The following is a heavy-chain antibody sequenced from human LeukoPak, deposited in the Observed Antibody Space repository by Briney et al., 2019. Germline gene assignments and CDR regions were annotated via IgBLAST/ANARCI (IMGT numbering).Heavy chain of an antibody. Sequence: QPGGSLRLSCSVSGFRFSSYAMHWVRQAPGKGLEYVSVISNNGDTTYYADSVRGRFTISRDNAENTLYLQMDSLRAEDTAVYYCAKDRGSSGYYYEGAHFDYWGQGTLVTVSS. CDR1: GFRFSSYA. J-gene: IGHJ4*02. CDR3: AKDRGSSGYYYEGAHFDY. CDR2: ISNNGDTT. D-gene: IGHD3-22*01. V-gene: IGHV3-64*04.